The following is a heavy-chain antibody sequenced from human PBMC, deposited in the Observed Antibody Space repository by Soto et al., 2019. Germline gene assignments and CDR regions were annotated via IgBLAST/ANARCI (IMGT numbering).Heavy chain of an antibody. J-gene: IGHJ6*02. V-gene: IGHV3-30-3*01. Sequence: GGSLRLSCAASGFTFSSYAMHWVRQAPGKGLEWVAVISYDGSNKYYADSVKGRFTISRDNSKNTLYLQMNSLRAEDTAVYYCARVGSSWYHYYYGMDVWGQGTTVTVS. D-gene: IGHD6-13*01. CDR3: ARVGSSWYHYYYGMDV. CDR1: GFTFSSYA. CDR2: ISYDGSNK.